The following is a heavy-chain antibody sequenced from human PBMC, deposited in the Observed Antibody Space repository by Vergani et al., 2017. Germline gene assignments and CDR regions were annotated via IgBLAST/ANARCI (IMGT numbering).Heavy chain of an antibody. Sequence: QVQLQQWGAGLLKPSETLSLTCAVYDGSFNDYYWSWIRQPPGKGLEWIGEISHSGSTNYNPSLKSRVTISIDTSKNQFALKLNSVTAADTAVYYCARAVGRVHYYYYYGMDVWGQGTTVTVSS. V-gene: IGHV4-34*01. CDR2: ISHSGST. J-gene: IGHJ6*02. CDR3: ARAVGRVHYYYYYGMDV. D-gene: IGHD4-23*01. CDR1: DGSFNDYY.